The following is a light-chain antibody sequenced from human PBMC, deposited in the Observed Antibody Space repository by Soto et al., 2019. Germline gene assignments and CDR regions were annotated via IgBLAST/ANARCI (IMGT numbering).Light chain of an antibody. CDR3: SSYTSSRTYV. CDR1: SSDVGVYNY. CDR2: DVS. Sequence: QSALTQPASVSGSPGQSITISCTGTSSDVGVYNYVSWYQQHAGKAPKLMIYDVSNRPSGVSNRFSGSKSGNTASLTISGLQAEDEADYYCSSYTSSRTYVFGTGTKVTVL. J-gene: IGLJ1*01. V-gene: IGLV2-14*03.